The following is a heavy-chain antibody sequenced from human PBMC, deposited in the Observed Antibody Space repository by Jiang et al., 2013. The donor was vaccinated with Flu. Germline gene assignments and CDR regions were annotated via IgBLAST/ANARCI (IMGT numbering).Heavy chain of an antibody. V-gene: IGHV2-5*01. J-gene: IGHJ4*02. CDR2: IYWNDDK. Sequence: EWLALIYWNDDKRYSPSLKSRLTITKDTSKNQVVLTMTNMDPVDTATYYCAHSRFSPLSDYWGQGTLVTVSS. CDR3: AHSRFSPLSDY. D-gene: IGHD3-3*01.